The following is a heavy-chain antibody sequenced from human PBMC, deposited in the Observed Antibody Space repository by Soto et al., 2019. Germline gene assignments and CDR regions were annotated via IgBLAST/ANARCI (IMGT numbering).Heavy chain of an antibody. V-gene: IGHV1-18*01. CDR2: ISAYNGNT. J-gene: IGHJ6*02. D-gene: IGHD3-22*01. Sequence: VQLVQSGAEVKKPGASVKVSCKASGYTFTSYGISWVRQAPGQGLEWMGWISAYNGNTNYAQKLQGRVTMTTDTSTSTAYMELRSLRSDDTAVYYCASSDSSGYYYSLYYYGMDVWGQGTTVTVSS. CDR1: GYTFTSYG. CDR3: ASSDSSGYYYSLYYYGMDV.